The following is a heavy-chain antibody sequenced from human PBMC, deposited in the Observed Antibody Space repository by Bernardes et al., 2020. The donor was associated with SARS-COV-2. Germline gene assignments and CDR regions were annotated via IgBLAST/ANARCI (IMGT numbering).Heavy chain of an antibody. J-gene: IGHJ3*01. CDR1: GYTFTDYY. D-gene: IGHD1-26*01. CDR2: IYPSSGGT. Sequence: ASVKVSCKASGYTFTDYYMHWVRQAPGQGLEWMGWIYPSSGGTNYAQKFQGRVTMTRDTSITTAYMELSRLTSDDTAIYYCASVTWSQRDDFDVWGQGKVVTVSS. CDR3: ASVTWSQRDDFDV. V-gene: IGHV1-2*02.